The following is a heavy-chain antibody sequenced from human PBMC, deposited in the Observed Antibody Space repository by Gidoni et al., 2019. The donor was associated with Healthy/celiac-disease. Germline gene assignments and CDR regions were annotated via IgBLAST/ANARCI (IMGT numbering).Heavy chain of an antibody. J-gene: IGHJ5*02. CDR3: ARGGTIGDGYKRYSGYDEVYNWFDP. Sequence: QVQLVQSGAEVKKPGASVKVSCKASGYTFTSYYMHWVRQAPGQGLEWMGIINPSGGSTSYAQKFQGRVTMTRDTSTSTVYMELSSLRSEDTAVYYCARGGTIGDGYKRYSGYDEVYNWFDPWGQGTLVTVSS. D-gene: IGHD5-12*01. CDR1: GYTFTSYY. V-gene: IGHV1-46*01. CDR2: INPSGGST.